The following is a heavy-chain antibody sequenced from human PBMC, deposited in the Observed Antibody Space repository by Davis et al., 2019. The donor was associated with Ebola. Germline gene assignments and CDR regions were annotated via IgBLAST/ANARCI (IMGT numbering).Heavy chain of an antibody. CDR1: GFTFSDYY. CDR3: ARAIVVVASNYFDY. D-gene: IGHD2-15*01. Sequence: PGGSLRLSCAASGFTFSDYYMSWIRQAPGKGLEWVSYISSSSSYTNYAYSVKGRFTISRDNAKNSLYLQMNSLRAEDTAVYYCARAIVVVASNYFDYWGQGTLVTVSS. CDR2: ISSSSSYT. J-gene: IGHJ4*02. V-gene: IGHV3-11*06.